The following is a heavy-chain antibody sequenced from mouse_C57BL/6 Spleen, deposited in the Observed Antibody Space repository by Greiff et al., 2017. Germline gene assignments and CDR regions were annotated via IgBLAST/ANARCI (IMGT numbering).Heavy chain of an antibody. Sequence: QVQLQQSGAELVRPGTSVKVSCKASGYAFTNYLIEWVKQRPGQGLEWIGVINPGCGSTNYNEKFKGKATLTADKSSSTAYMQLSSLTSEDSAVYYCARWGDYYSNYVFAYWGQGTLVTVSA. J-gene: IGHJ3*01. V-gene: IGHV1-54*01. CDR1: GYAFTNYL. CDR2: INPGCGST. D-gene: IGHD2-5*01. CDR3: ARWGDYYSNYVFAY.